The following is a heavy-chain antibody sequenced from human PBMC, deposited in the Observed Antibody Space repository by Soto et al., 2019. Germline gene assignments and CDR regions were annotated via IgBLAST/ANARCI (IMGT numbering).Heavy chain of an antibody. CDR1: GGSVSRGSYY. CDR2: IYYSGST. J-gene: IGHJ6*02. V-gene: IGHV4-61*01. Sequence: PSETLSLTCTVSGGSVSRGSYYWSWIRQPPGKGLEWIGYIYYSGSTTYNPSLKSRVTISVDTSKNQFSLKLSSVTAADRAVYYCARDRKIATTIFGVARPYGMDVWGQGTTVTVSS. CDR3: ARDRKIATTIFGVARPYGMDV. D-gene: IGHD3-3*01.